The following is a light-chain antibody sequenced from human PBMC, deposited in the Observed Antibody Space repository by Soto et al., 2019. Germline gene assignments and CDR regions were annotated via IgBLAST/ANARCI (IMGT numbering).Light chain of an antibody. CDR3: QLWDINSDNVV. CDR2: DDR. V-gene: IGLV3-21*02. Sequence: SYELTQPPSVSVAPGQTARIKCVGNHVGRKSVHWYQQKPGQAPVVVVYDDRDRPSGIPERFSGSNSGNTAALTISRVEAGDEADYYCQLWDINSDNVVFGGGTKVTVL. J-gene: IGLJ2*01. CDR1: HVGRKS.